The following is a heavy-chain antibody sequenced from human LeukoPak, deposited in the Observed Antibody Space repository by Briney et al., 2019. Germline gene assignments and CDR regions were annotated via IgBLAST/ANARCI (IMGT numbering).Heavy chain of an antibody. CDR1: GGSISSSSYY. CDR3: ARDTGTVVDY. D-gene: IGHD4-23*01. CDR2: FYYSGST. J-gene: IGHJ4*02. Sequence: PSETLSLTCTVSGGSISSSSYYWGWIRQPPGKGLEWIGYFYYSGSTNYNPSLKSRVTTSVATSKNQFSLKLSSVTAADTAVYYCARDTGTVVDYWGQGTLVTVSS. V-gene: IGHV4-61*01.